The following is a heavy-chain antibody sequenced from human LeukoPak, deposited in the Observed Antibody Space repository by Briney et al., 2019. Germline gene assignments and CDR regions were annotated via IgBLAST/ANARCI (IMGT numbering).Heavy chain of an antibody. Sequence: GGSLRLSCAASGFTFDDYAMHWVRHAPGKGLEWVSGISWNSGSIGYADSVKGRFTISRDNAKNSLYLQMNSLRAEDMALYYCAKAGVAGSAFDIWGQGTMVTVSS. V-gene: IGHV3-9*03. CDR1: GFTFDDYA. D-gene: IGHD6-19*01. CDR3: AKAGVAGSAFDI. J-gene: IGHJ3*02. CDR2: ISWNSGSI.